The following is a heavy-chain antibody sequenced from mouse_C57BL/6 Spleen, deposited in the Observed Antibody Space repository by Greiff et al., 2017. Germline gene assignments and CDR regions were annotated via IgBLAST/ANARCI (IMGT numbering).Heavy chain of an antibody. CDR2: IYPGSGST. CDR3: ASSYDGEDWLAY. V-gene: IGHV1-55*01. Sequence: VQLQQPGAELVKPGASVKLSCKASGYTFTSYWITWVKQRPGQGLEWIGDIYPGSGSTNYNEKFKSKATLTVDKSSSTAYMQRSSLTSEDSAVYYWASSYDGEDWLAYWGQGTLVTVSA. CDR1: GYTFTSYW. J-gene: IGHJ3*01. D-gene: IGHD2-12*01.